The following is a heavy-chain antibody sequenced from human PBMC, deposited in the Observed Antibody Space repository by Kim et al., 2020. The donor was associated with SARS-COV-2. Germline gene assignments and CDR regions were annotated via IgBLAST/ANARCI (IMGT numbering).Heavy chain of an antibody. Sequence: HYNPSLRGRVTISVDTSKNQFSLKLSSVTAADTAVYYCAGTARGANFDYWGRGALVTVSS. V-gene: IGHV4-4*09. J-gene: IGHJ4*02. CDR3: AGTARGANFDY. D-gene: IGHD1-26*01.